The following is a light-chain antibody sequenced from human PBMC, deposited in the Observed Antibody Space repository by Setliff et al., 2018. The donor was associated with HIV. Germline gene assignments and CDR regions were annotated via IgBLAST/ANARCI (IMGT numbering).Light chain of an antibody. CDR3: SSYTASRALV. Sequence: QSVLTQPASVSGSPGQSITISCTGASSDFGGYNYVSWYEQHPGKTPELLIFDVHNRPSGVSHRFSGSKSGNTASLTISGLQAEDEADYYCSSYTASRALVFGGGTKVTVL. CDR1: SSDFGGYNY. CDR2: DVH. V-gene: IGLV2-14*03. J-gene: IGLJ3*02.